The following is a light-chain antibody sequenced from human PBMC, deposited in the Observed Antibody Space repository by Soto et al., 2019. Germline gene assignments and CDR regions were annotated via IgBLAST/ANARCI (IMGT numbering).Light chain of an antibody. J-gene: IGKJ4*01. CDR1: QSISTW. CDR3: QQYNTYPLT. V-gene: IGKV1-5*03. CDR2: KAS. Sequence: DIQMTQSPSTLSASVGDRVTITCRASQSISTWLAWYQQKPGKAPKLLIYKASNLEGGIPSRFSGSGFGTEFTFTIISLQPDDFATYYCQQYNTYPLTFGGGTKVDIK.